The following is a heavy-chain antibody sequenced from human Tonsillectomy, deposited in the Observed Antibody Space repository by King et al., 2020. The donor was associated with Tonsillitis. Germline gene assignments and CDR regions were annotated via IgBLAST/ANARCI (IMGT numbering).Heavy chain of an antibody. CDR2: ICWNRVII. J-gene: IGHJ4*02. D-gene: IGHD3-22*01. V-gene: IGHV3-9*01. Sequence: VQLVESGGGLVQPGRALRLSCAASGFTFDDYAMHWVRQVPGNGLEWVSGICWNRVIIDYADSVNGLFTISRDKAKNSLYLQMNRLRSEDTALYYCAKSIYYDSSGYYYPIDYWGQGTLVTVSS. CDR1: GFTFDDYA. CDR3: AKSIYYDSSGYYYPIDY.